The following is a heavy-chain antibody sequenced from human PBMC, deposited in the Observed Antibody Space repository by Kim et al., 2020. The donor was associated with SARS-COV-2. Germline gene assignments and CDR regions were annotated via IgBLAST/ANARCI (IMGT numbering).Heavy chain of an antibody. D-gene: IGHD2-15*01. J-gene: IGHJ4*02. Sequence: ASVKVSCKASGYTFTNYEIYWVRQAPWQRLEWLAWINGGNGNTQYSQKFQDRVTITRDTSASTAYMELSSLRSEDTAVYYCARRGCGSCPFDYWGQGTLVTVSS. CDR1: GYTFTNYE. CDR3: ARRGCGSCPFDY. CDR2: INGGNGNT. V-gene: IGHV1-3*01.